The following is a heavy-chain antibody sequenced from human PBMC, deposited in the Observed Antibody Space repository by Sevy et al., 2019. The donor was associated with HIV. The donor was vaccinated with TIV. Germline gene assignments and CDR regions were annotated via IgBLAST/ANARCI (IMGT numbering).Heavy chain of an antibody. CDR3: AKSKRATGIPYGY. D-gene: IGHD4-4*01. J-gene: IGHJ4*02. CDR1: GFTFSSYA. Sequence: GGSLRLSCAASGFTFSSYAMSWVRQAPGKGLEWVSAISGTGGSTYYADSVKGRFTISRDNSKNTLYLQMNSLRAEDTAVYYCAKSKRATGIPYGYWGQGTLVTVSS. V-gene: IGHV3-23*01. CDR2: ISGTGGST.